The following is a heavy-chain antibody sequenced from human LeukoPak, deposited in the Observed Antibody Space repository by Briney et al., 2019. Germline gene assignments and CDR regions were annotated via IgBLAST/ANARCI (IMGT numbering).Heavy chain of an antibody. CDR3: AKDPLPYSSSWYKWFDP. D-gene: IGHD6-13*01. CDR2: ISGSGGST. V-gene: IGHV3-23*01. J-gene: IGHJ5*02. Sequence: QPGGSLRLSCAASGFTFSSYAMSWVRQAPGKGLEWVSAISGSGGSTYYADSVKGRFTISRDNSKNTLYLQMNSLRAEDTAVYYCAKDPLPYSSSWYKWFDPWGQGTLVTVSS. CDR1: GFTFSSYA.